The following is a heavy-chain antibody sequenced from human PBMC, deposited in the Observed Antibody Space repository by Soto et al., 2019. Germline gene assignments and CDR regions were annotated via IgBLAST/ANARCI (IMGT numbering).Heavy chain of an antibody. J-gene: IGHJ5*02. Sequence: SETLSLTCAVYGGSFSGYYWSWIRQPPGKGLEWIGEINHSGSTNYNPSLKSRVTISVDTSKNQFSLKLSSVTAADTAVYYCARAQSGYCTNGVCQNWFDPWGQGTLVTVSS. V-gene: IGHV4-34*01. CDR1: GGSFSGYY. D-gene: IGHD2-8*01. CDR3: ARAQSGYCTNGVCQNWFDP. CDR2: INHSGST.